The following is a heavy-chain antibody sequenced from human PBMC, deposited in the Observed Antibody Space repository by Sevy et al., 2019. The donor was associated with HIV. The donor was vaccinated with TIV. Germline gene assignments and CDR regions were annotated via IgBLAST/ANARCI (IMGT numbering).Heavy chain of an antibody. V-gene: IGHV3-48*03. D-gene: IGHD3-16*01. Sequence: GGSLRLSCAASGFTFTSYEMNWVRQAPGKGLEWLSYISNSGTTIYYSDSVKGRFTISRDNARNSLYLQMSSLRADDTAVYYCARDHVKDGKGGDYYYHAMDVWGRGTTVTVSS. J-gene: IGHJ6*02. CDR3: ARDHVKDGKGGDYYYHAMDV. CDR2: ISNSGTTI. CDR1: GFTFTSYE.